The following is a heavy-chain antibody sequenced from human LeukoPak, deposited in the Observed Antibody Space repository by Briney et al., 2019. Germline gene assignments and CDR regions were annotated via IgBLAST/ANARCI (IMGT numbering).Heavy chain of an antibody. J-gene: IGHJ4*02. D-gene: IGHD3-9*01. CDR1: GFTCKTFN. CDR3: ARGHYDVLAASYKWTPDY. Sequence: GGSLRLSWAASGFTCKTFNMNWVRQAPGRGLEWVSAITSGGDYIYYADSVKGRFTTSRDNAKNSLSLQLNSLRVEDTAVYYCARGHYDVLAASYKWTPDYWGQGTLVTVSS. CDR2: ITSGGDYI. V-gene: IGHV3-21*01.